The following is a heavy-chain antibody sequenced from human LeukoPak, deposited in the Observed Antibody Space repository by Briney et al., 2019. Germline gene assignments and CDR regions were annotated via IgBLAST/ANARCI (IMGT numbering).Heavy chain of an antibody. CDR1: GFIFCSYG. D-gene: IGHD5/OR15-5a*01. J-gene: IGHJ1*01. V-gene: IGHV3-23*03. CDR3: AKNAGGILRGLHH. Sequence: PGGSLRLSCAASGFIFCSYGMNGVRQAPGKGLEWVSGIYTDGTGTYYADSVKGRFTISRDNSKNTLYLQMDSLRADDTAMYYCAKNAGGILRGLHHWGQGTLVSVSS. CDR2: IYTDGTGT.